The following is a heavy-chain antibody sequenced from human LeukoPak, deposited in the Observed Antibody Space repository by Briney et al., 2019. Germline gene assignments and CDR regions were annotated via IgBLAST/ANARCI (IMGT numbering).Heavy chain of an antibody. CDR3: ARTYGDYSFAFDY. V-gene: IGHV4-61*02. D-gene: IGHD4-17*01. CDR2: IYTSGST. J-gene: IGHJ4*02. CDR1: GGSINIGTYY. Sequence: SETLSLTCTVSGGSINIGTYYWSWIRQPAGKGLEWIGLIYTSGSTNYNPSLRSRVTISVDTSKNQFSLKLSSVTAADTAVYYCARTYGDYSFAFDYWGQGTLVTVSS.